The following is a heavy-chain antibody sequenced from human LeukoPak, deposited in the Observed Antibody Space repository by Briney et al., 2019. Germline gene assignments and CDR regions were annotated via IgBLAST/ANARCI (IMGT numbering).Heavy chain of an antibody. CDR3: ARDYYDSSGYYYFDY. Sequence: PGGSLRLSCAASGFPFSSYWMHWVRQAPGKGLVWVSRINSDGSSTSYADSVKGRFTISRDNAKNTLYLQMNSLRAEDTAVYYCARDYYDSSGYYYFDYWGQGTLVTVSS. D-gene: IGHD3-22*01. V-gene: IGHV3-74*01. J-gene: IGHJ4*02. CDR2: INSDGSST. CDR1: GFPFSSYW.